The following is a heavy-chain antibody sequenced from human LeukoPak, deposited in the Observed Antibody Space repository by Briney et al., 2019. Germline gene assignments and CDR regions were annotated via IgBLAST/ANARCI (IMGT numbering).Heavy chain of an antibody. V-gene: IGHV3-73*01. CDR3: TRLLTVAGDYYFDY. Sequence: GGSLRLSCAASGFTFSGSAMHWVRQASGKGLEWVGRIRSKANSYATAYAASVKGRFTISRDDSKNTAYLQTNSLKTEDTAVYYCTRLLTVAGDYYFDYWGQGTLVTVSS. CDR1: GFTFSGSA. D-gene: IGHD6-19*01. CDR2: IRSKANSYAT. J-gene: IGHJ4*02.